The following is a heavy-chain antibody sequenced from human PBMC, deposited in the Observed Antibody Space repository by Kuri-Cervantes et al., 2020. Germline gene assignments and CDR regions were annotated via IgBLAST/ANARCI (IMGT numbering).Heavy chain of an antibody. Sequence: GGSLRLSCAASGFTFSSYAMHWVRQAPGKGLEWVAVISYDGSNKYYADSVKGRFTISRDNSKNTLYLQMNSLRAEGTAVYYCARAKRYSSSSDVVYYYGMDVWGQGTTVTVSS. CDR3: ARAKRYSSSSDVVYYYGMDV. J-gene: IGHJ6*02. CDR1: GFTFSSYA. V-gene: IGHV3-30-3*01. D-gene: IGHD6-6*01. CDR2: ISYDGSNK.